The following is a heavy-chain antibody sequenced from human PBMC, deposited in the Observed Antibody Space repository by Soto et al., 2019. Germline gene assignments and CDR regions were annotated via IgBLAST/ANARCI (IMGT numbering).Heavy chain of an antibody. V-gene: IGHV3-30*18. D-gene: IGHD3-22*01. J-gene: IGHJ3*02. CDR3: AKAYDSSGPPAFDI. Sequence: GGSLRLSCAASGFTFSSYGMHWVRQAPGKGLEWVAVISYDGSNKYYADSVKGRFTISRDNSKNTLYLQMNSLRAEDTAVYYCAKAYDSSGPPAFDIWGQGTMVTVSS. CDR2: ISYDGSNK. CDR1: GFTFSSYG.